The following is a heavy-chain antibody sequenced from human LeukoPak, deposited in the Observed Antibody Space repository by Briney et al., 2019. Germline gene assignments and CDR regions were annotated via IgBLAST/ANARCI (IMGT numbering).Heavy chain of an antibody. CDR1: YGSISSYY. D-gene: IGHD6-25*01. J-gene: IGHJ4*02. CDR3: ARSGGFGSDH. Sequence: SETLSLTCIVSYGSISSYYWSWTRQPPGKGLEWIGQIYSSGITNYSPSLKSRVTISVDTSKNQFSLKLTSVTAADTAVYFCARSGGFGSDHWGQGTLVTVSS. CDR2: IYSSGIT. V-gene: IGHV4-59*01.